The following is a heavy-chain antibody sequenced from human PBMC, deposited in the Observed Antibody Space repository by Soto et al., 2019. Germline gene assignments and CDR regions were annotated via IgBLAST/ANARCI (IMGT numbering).Heavy chain of an antibody. D-gene: IGHD5-12*01. Sequence: ETLSLTCAVYGGCLSGYYWSWIRQPPGKGLEWIGEINHSGSTNYNPSLKSRVTISVDTSKNQFYLKLSSVTAADTAVYYWARGSGSGYDSLDYWGQGTLVTVSS. J-gene: IGHJ4*02. CDR3: ARGSGSGYDSLDY. V-gene: IGHV4-34*01. CDR2: INHSGST. CDR1: GGCLSGYY.